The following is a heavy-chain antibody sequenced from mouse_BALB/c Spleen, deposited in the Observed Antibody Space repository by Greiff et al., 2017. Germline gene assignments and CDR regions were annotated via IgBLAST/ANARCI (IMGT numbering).Heavy chain of an antibody. CDR1: GFTFSSYG. Sequence: EVKLVESGGGLVQPGGSLKLSCAASGFTFSSYGMSWVRQTPDKRLEWVATISSGGSYTYYPDSVKGRFTISRDNAKNTLYLQMSSLKSEDTAMYYCARGGGSSIYAMDYWGQGTSVTVSS. V-gene: IGHV5-6*03. CDR3: ARGGGSSIYAMDY. D-gene: IGHD1-1*01. CDR2: ISSGGSYT. J-gene: IGHJ4*01.